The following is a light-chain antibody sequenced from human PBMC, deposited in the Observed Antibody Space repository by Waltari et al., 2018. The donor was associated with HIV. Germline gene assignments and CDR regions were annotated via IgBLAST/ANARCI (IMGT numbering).Light chain of an antibody. J-gene: IGLJ3*02. CDR1: FRDVGGYNF. Sequence: QSALTQPRSVSGSPGQSVTISCSGTFRDVGGYNFVSWYQQHSGKAPNLVIFDVNKPPSVVPDRFSGSTSGNTASLTVSGLQAEDEADYFCCSYAGSFTLLFGGGTNLAVL. V-gene: IGLV2-11*02. CDR3: CSYAGSFTLL. CDR2: DVN.